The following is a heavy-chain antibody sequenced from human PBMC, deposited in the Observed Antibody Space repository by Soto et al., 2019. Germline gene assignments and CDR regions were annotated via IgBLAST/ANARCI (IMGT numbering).Heavy chain of an antibody. CDR2: ISGSGGST. V-gene: IGHV3-23*01. D-gene: IGHD3-9*01. CDR3: AKDLLALRYFDWLSQIFDY. J-gene: IGHJ4*02. CDR1: GFTFSSYA. Sequence: GGSLRLSSAASGFTFSSYAMSWVRQAPGKGLEWVSAISGSGGSTYYADSVKGRFTISRDNSKNTLYLQMNSLRAEDTAVYYCAKDLLALRYFDWLSQIFDYWGQGTLVTVSS.